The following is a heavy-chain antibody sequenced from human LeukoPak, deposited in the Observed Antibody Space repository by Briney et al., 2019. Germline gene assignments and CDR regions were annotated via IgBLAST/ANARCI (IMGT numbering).Heavy chain of an antibody. CDR1: GFTFSSYE. J-gene: IGHJ6*03. CDR2: ISSSGSTK. Sequence: GGSLRLSCAASGFTFSSYEMNWVRQAPGKGLEWVSYISSSGSTKYYADSVKGRFTISRDNAKNSLYLQMNSLRAEDTAVYYCAREGVSSWYLLASYYYYYYMDVWGKGTTVTISS. CDR3: AREGVSSWYLLASYYYYYYMDV. D-gene: IGHD6-13*01. V-gene: IGHV3-48*03.